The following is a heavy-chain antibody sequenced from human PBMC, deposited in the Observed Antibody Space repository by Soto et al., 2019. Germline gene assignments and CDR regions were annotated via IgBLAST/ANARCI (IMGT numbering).Heavy chain of an antibody. CDR2: FDPEDGET. V-gene: IGHV1-24*01. CDR3: ATGVNYDSSGWHAFDI. CDR1: GYTLTELS. D-gene: IGHD3-22*01. J-gene: IGHJ3*02. Sequence: ASVKVSCKVSGYTLTELSMHWVRQAPGKGLEWMGGFDPEDGETIYARKFQGRVTMTEDTSTDTAYMELSSLRSEDTAVYYCATGVNYDSSGWHAFDIWGQGTMVTVSS.